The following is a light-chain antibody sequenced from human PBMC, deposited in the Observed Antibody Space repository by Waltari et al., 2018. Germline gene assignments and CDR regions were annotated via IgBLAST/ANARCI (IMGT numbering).Light chain of an antibody. CDR1: QSIRDF. J-gene: IGKJ4*01. V-gene: IGKV3-11*01. Sequence: EVVLTQSPGTLSLSPGQRATLSCKASQSIRDFLAWYQQKPGQAPRLLIYDASKRATGIPTRFSGSGFGTDFTRTISSLEPEDFAAYYCQQRSSWPPITFGGGTKVE. CDR3: QQRSSWPPIT. CDR2: DAS.